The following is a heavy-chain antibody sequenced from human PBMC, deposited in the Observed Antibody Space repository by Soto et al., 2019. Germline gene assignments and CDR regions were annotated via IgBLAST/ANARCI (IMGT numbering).Heavy chain of an antibody. J-gene: IGHJ4*02. D-gene: IGHD1-7*01. CDR3: AKDRVGGTFYTPLGF. Sequence: GGSLRLSCQASGFNFDNYGMHWVRQAPGKGLEWVAVITYDGSNKYYADSVKGRFTISRDNSKNTLSLHLNTPKPEDTAVYHCAKDRVGGTFYTPLGFWGQGTLVTVSS. CDR2: ITYDGSNK. CDR1: GFNFDNYG. V-gene: IGHV3-30*18.